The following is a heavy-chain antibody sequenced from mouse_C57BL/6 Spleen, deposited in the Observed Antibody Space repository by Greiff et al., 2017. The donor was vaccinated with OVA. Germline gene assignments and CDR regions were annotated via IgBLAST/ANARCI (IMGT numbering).Heavy chain of an antibody. CDR1: GYSITSGYY. D-gene: IGHD2-1*01. CDR2: ISYDGSN. V-gene: IGHV3-6*01. J-gene: IGHJ4*01. CDR3: ARGGNYGKGAMDY. Sequence: EVHLVESGPGLVKPSQSLSLTCSVTGYSITSGYYWNWIRQFPGNKLEWMGYISYDGSNNYNPSLKNRISITRDTSKNQFFLKLNSVTTEDTATYYCARGGNYGKGAMDYWGQGTSVTVSS.